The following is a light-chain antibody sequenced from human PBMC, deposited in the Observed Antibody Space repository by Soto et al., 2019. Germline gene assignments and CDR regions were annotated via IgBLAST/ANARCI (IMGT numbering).Light chain of an antibody. CDR2: EVS. J-gene: IGLJ1*01. V-gene: IGLV2-14*01. CDR1: SSDVGAYNY. Sequence: QSSLTHPASLSGSPGQSITISCTGTSSDVGAYNYVSWYQQHPGKAPKLMIYEVSNRPSGVSHRFSGSKSDNTASLTISGLQTDDEADYYCSSYTSSRTLVFGTGTKVTVL. CDR3: SSYTSSRTLV.